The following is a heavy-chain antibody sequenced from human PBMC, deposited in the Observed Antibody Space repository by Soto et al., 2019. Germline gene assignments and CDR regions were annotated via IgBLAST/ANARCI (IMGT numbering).Heavy chain of an antibody. CDR3: ARPTSRHWFDP. V-gene: IGHV1-3*01. CDR2: INAGNGNT. Sequence: QVQLVQSGAEVKKPGASVKVSCKASGYTFTSYAMHWVRQAPGQRLEWMGWINAGNGNTKYSQKFQGRVTITRDTSASTDYMELSSLRSEDTAVYYCARPTSRHWFDPWGQGTLVTVSS. CDR1: GYTFTSYA. D-gene: IGHD6-6*01. J-gene: IGHJ5*02.